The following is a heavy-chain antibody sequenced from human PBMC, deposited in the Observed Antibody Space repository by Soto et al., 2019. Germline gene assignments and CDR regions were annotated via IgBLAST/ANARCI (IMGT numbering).Heavy chain of an antibody. CDR3: ARGKAARHRFDY. J-gene: IGHJ4*02. D-gene: IGHD6-6*01. CDR1: GFTFSSYS. Sequence: EVQLVESGGGLVKPGGSLRLSCAASGFTFSSYSMNWVRQAPGKGLEWVSSISSSSSYIYYADSVKGRFTISRDNAKNSLYLQMNSLRAEDTAVYYCARGKAARHRFDYWGQGTLVTVSS. V-gene: IGHV3-21*01. CDR2: ISSSSSYI.